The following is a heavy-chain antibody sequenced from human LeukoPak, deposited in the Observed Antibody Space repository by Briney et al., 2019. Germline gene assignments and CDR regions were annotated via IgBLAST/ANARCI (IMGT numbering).Heavy chain of an antibody. CDR3: AKVRSPYYYYGMDV. D-gene: IGHD2-15*01. CDR2: ISGSGSSK. Sequence: GGSLRLSCAASGFTFTNYAVSWVRQAPGKGLEWVSSISGSGSSKYFADSVKGRITISRDNSKNTLYVQMNSLRAEDTAVYYCAKVRSPYYYYGMDVWGQGTTVTVSS. J-gene: IGHJ6*02. CDR1: GFTFTNYA. V-gene: IGHV3-23*01.